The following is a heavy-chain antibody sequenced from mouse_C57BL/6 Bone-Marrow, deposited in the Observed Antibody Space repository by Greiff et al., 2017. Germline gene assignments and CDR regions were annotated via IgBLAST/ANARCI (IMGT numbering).Heavy chain of an antibody. J-gene: IGHJ4*01. D-gene: IGHD2-5*01. V-gene: IGHV1-55*01. CDR2: IYPGSGST. CDR3: ARGISYSNYGDYAMDY. Sequence: QVQLQQPGAELVKPGASVKMSCKASGYTFTSYWITWVKQRPGQGLEWIGDIYPGSGSTNYNEKFKSKATLTVDTSSSTAYMQLNSLTSEDSAVYDFARGISYSNYGDYAMDYGGQGTAVTVSS. CDR1: GYTFTSYW.